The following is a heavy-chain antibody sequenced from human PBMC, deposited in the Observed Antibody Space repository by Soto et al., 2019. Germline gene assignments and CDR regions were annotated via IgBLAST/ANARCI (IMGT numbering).Heavy chain of an antibody. CDR1: GGSISRDNNY. CDR2: IYYSGST. J-gene: IGHJ4*02. D-gene: IGHD3-22*01. CDR3: AREAQMRDYYDSSGYFDY. V-gene: IGHV4-31*03. Sequence: SETLSLTCTVSGGSISRDNNYWSWIRQNPGKGLEWIGYIYYSGSTYYNPSLKSRVTISVDTSKNQFSLKLSSVTAADTAVYYCAREAQMRDYYDSSGYFDYWGQGTLVTVSS.